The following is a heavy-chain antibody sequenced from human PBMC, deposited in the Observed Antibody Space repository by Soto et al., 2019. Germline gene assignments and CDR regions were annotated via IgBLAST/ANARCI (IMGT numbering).Heavy chain of an antibody. J-gene: IGHJ4*02. Sequence: QLQLQESGPGLVKPSETLSLTCTVSGGSISSSSYYWGWIRQPPGKGLEWIGSIYYSGSTYYNPSLKSRVTISVDTSKNQFSLKLSSVTAADTAVYYCARHRTSLNWNYGETLDYWGQGTLVTVSS. CDR2: IYYSGST. V-gene: IGHV4-39*01. D-gene: IGHD1-7*01. CDR1: GGSISSSSYY. CDR3: ARHRTSLNWNYGETLDY.